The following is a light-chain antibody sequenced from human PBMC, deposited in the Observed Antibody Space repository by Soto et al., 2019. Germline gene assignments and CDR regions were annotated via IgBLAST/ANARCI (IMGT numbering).Light chain of an antibody. CDR2: GAS. V-gene: IGKV3D-15*01. CDR1: QSVSSSY. J-gene: IGKJ1*01. CDR3: QQYNNWPRT. Sequence: EIVMTQSPATLSVSPGERATLSCRASQSVSSSYLAWYQQKPGQAPRLLIYGASSRATGIPARFSGSGSGTDFTLTISSLQSEDFAVYYCQQYNNWPRTFGQGTKVDIK.